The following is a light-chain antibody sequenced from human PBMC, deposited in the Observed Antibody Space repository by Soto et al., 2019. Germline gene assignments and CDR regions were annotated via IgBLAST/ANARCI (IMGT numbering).Light chain of an antibody. J-gene: IGLJ1*01. CDR2: EVS. V-gene: IGLV2-14*01. CDR3: SSYTSSNPYV. Sequence: QSALTQPASVSGSPGQSITISCTGTTSDVGGYKYVSWYQHHPGKAPKHMIYEVSNRPSGVSNRFSGSKSGNTASLTISGLQAEDEADYYCSSYTSSNPYVFGTGTKLTVL. CDR1: TSDVGGYKY.